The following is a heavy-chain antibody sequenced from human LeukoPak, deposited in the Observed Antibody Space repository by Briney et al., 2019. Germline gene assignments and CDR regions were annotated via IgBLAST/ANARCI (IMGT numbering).Heavy chain of an antibody. CDR1: GFTLSSYS. J-gene: IGHJ4*02. CDR3: AKVGHQLVDYLDH. V-gene: IGHV3-23*01. CDR2: ISGSGGST. Sequence: GGSLRLSCSASGFTLSSYSMNWVRQAPGKGLEWVSIISGSGGSTYYADSVKGRFTISRDNSKNTLYLQMNSLRAEDTAVYYCAKVGHQLVDYLDHWGQGTLVTVSS. D-gene: IGHD6-13*01.